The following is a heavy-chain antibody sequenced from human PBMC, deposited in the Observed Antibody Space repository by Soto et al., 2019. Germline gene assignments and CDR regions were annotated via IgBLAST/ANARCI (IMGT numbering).Heavy chain of an antibody. D-gene: IGHD2-15*01. Sequence: PSETLSITCAVSGGCISSTSYYWGWIRQPPGKGLEWIGSIYYSGSTYYNPSLKSRVTISVDTSKNQFSLKLSSVTAADTAVYYCASLTLNKDSCFDYCGQGTLVTVSS. CDR2: IYYSGST. CDR3: ASLTLNKDSCFDY. J-gene: IGHJ4*02. CDR1: GGCISSTSYY. V-gene: IGHV4-39*01.